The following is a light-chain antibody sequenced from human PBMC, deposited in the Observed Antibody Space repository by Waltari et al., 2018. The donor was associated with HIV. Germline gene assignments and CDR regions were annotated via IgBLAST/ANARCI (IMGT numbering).Light chain of an antibody. CDR2: SNN. Sequence: QSVLTQPPSASETPGQRVTISCSGSSSTIGSNTVNWYQQLPGTAPKLLIYSNNQRPSGVPDRFSGSKSGTSASLAISGLQSEDEADYYCAVWDDSLNGWVFGGGTKLTVL. V-gene: IGLV1-44*01. CDR1: SSTIGSNT. CDR3: AVWDDSLNGWV. J-gene: IGLJ3*02.